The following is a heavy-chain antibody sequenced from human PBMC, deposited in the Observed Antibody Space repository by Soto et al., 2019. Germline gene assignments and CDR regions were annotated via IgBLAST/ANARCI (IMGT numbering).Heavy chain of an antibody. Sequence: GGSLRLSCAASGFTFSSYGMHWVRQAPGKGLEWVAVIWYDGSNKYYADSVKGRFTISRDNSKNTLYLQMNSLRAEDTAVYYCAKDHRYSNYYYDSSGYDFDYCGQGTLVTVSS. V-gene: IGHV3-33*06. CDR1: GFTFSSYG. J-gene: IGHJ4*02. CDR2: IWYDGSNK. D-gene: IGHD3-22*01. CDR3: AKDHRYSNYYYDSSGYDFDY.